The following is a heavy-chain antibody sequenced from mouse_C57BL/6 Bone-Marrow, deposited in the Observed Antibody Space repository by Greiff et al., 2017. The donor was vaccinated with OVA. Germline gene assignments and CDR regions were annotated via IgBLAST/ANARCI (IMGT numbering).Heavy chain of an antibody. CDR1: GYTFTSYG. J-gene: IGHJ1*03. CDR2: IYPRSGNT. Sequence: VQLQQSGAELARPGASVKLSCKASGYTFTSYGISWVKQRTGQGLEWIGEIYPRSGNTYYNEKFKGKATLTAEKSSSTAYMELRSLTSEDSAVYFCARFTTVVATNYWYFDVWGTGTTVTVSS. D-gene: IGHD1-1*01. CDR3: ARFTTVVATNYWYFDV. V-gene: IGHV1-81*01.